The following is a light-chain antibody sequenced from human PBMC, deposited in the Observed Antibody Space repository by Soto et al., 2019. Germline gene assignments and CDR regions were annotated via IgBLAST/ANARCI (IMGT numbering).Light chain of an antibody. Sequence: DIQMTQSPYTLSASVGDRVTITCRASQSISTSLAWYQQKPGKAPNLLIAGASTLEEGVPSRFRGSGSGTEFTLTITSLQTDDVATYYCQQYITYSTFGQGTKVDI. CDR3: QQYITYST. CDR2: GAS. J-gene: IGKJ1*01. V-gene: IGKV1-5*01. CDR1: QSISTS.